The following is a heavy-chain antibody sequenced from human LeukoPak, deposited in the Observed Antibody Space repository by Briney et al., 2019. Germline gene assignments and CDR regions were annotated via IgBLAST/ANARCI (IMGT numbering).Heavy chain of an antibody. V-gene: IGHV3-30-3*01. CDR3: ARDRNYDILTGSSRYYFDF. D-gene: IGHD3-9*01. J-gene: IGHJ4*02. CDR2: ISYDGSNK. Sequence: PGRSLRLSCAASGFTFSTYAMHWVRQAPGKGLEWVAVISYDGSNKYYADSVKGRFTISRDNSKNTLYLQMNSLRAEDTAVYYCARDRNYDILTGSSRYYFDFWGQGTLVTVSS. CDR1: GFTFSTYA.